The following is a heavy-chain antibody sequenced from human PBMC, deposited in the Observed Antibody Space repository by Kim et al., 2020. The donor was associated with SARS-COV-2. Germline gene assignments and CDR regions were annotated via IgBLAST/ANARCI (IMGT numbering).Heavy chain of an antibody. V-gene: IGHV3-48*03. CDR3: AALDSVQVPGGI. J-gene: IGHJ4*02. Sequence: YYVDSVKDRFTISRDNAKNSLYLQMNSLRTEDTAIYYCAALDSVQVPGGIWGQGTLVTVSS. D-gene: IGHD3-10*01.